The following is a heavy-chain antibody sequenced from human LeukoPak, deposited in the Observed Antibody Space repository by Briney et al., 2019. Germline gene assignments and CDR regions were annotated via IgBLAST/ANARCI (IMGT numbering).Heavy chain of an antibody. V-gene: IGHV3-7*03. CDR3: ASQASGYSIYFDY. Sequence: GGSLRLSCAASGFTFSSYWMSWVRQAPGKGLEWVANIKQDGSEKYYVDSVKGRFTISRDNAKNSLYLQRNSLRAEDTAVYYCASQASGYSIYFDYWGQGTLVTVSS. CDR2: IKQDGSEK. CDR1: GFTFSSYW. J-gene: IGHJ4*02. D-gene: IGHD4-23*01.